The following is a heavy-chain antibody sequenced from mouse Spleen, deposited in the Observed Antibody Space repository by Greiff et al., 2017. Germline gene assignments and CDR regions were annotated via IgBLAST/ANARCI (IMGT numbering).Heavy chain of an antibody. CDR1: GFSLTSYG. CDR3: ARSDYGNYAFYAMDY. J-gene: IGHJ4*01. CDR2: IWSGGST. V-gene: IGHV2-2*01. D-gene: IGHD2-1*01. Sequence: VQGVESGPGLVQPSQSLSITCTVSGFSLTSYGVHWVRQSPGKGLEWLGVIWSGGSTDYNAAFISRLSISKDNSKSQVFFKMNSLQADDTAIYYCARSDYGNYAFYAMDYWGQGTSVTVSS.